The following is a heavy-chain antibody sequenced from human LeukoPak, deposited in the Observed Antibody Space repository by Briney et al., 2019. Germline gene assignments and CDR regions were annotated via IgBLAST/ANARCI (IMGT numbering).Heavy chain of an antibody. V-gene: IGHV5-51*01. CDR3: ARRDYGGKHFDY. CDR1: GYSFTSYW. D-gene: IGHD4-23*01. J-gene: IGHJ4*02. Sequence: GESLKISCKGSGYSFTSYWIAWVRQMPGKGLEWMGIIYPGDSDTRYSPSLQGQVIISADKSISIAYLQLSSLKASDTAMYYCARRDYGGKHFDYWGQGTLVTVSS. CDR2: IYPGDSDT.